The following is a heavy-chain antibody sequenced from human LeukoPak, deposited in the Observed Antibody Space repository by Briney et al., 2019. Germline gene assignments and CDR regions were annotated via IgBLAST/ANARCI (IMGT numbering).Heavy chain of an antibody. D-gene: IGHD2-2*01. CDR2: ISAYNCNT. CDR3: AGDCRSTSCYVVGSFDY. Sequence: SVKVSCKASLYTFTSYVISGVRQAPGQELDWMGWISAYNCNTNYAQKLQVRVTMTTNTSTSTAYMELRSLRSEERAVYYCAGDCRSTSCYVVGSFDYWGQGTLVTVSS. V-gene: IGHV1-18*01. J-gene: IGHJ4*02. CDR1: LYTFTSYV.